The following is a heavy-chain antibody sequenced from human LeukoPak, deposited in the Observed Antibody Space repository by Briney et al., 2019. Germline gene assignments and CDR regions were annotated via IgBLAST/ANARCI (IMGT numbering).Heavy chain of an antibody. D-gene: IGHD2-21*01. CDR2: IIPIFGTA. J-gene: IGHJ5*02. V-gene: IGHV1-69*13. CDR3: ARDPGLTGPVGGDWFDP. Sequence: SVKVSCKASGGTFSSYAISWVRQAPGQGLEWMGGIIPIFGTANYAQKFQGRVTITADESTSTAYMELSSLRSEDTAVYYCARDPGLTGPVGGDWFDPWGQGTLVTISS. CDR1: GGTFSSYA.